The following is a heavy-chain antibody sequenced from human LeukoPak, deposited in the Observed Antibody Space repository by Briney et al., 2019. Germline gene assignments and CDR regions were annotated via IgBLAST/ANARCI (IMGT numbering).Heavy chain of an antibody. Sequence: GASVKVSCKASGGTFSSYAISWVRQAPGQGLEWMGGIIPIFGTANYAQKFQGRVTITADESTSTAYMELSSLRSEDTAAYYCASSSGSGSSTYYYYYYYMDVWGKGTTVTISS. CDR2: IIPIFGTA. D-gene: IGHD3-10*01. CDR3: ASSSGSGSSTYYYYYYYMDV. CDR1: GGTFSSYA. J-gene: IGHJ6*03. V-gene: IGHV1-69*13.